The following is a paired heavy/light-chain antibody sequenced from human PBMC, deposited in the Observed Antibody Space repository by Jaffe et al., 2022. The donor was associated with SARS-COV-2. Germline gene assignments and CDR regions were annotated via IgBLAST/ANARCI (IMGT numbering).Heavy chain of an antibody. CDR1: GFTFSSYA. CDR2: ISVSGGAT. D-gene: IGHD6-13*01. V-gene: IGHV3-23*01. J-gene: IGHJ4*02. CDR3: AKYIRTSSWSLDDD. Sequence: EVQLLESGGGLVQPGGSLRLSCAASGFTFSSYAMSWVRQAPGKGLEWVSTISVSGGATWYADSVKGRFTISRDNSKNTVYLEINSLRAEDTAVYYCAKYIRTSSWSLDDDWGQGTLVTVSS.
Light chain of an antibody. Sequence: QSALTQPPSASGSPGQSVTISCTGTSSDVGGYNYVSWYQQHPGKAPKLMIYEVNKRPSGVPDRFSGSKSGNTASLTVSGLQAEDEADYYCNSYAGSSSLVFGTGTKVTVL. V-gene: IGLV2-8*01. CDR3: NSYAGSSSLV. CDR2: EVN. J-gene: IGLJ1*01. CDR1: SSDVGGYNY.